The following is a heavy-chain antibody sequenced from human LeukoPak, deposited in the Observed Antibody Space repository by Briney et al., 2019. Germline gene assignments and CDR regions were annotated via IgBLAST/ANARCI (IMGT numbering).Heavy chain of an antibody. CDR1: GGSISSGDYY. D-gene: IGHD3-22*01. J-gene: IGHJ4*02. Sequence: PSETLSLTCTVSGGSISSGDYYWSWIRQPPGKGLEWIGYIYYSGSTYYNPSLKSRVTISVDTPKNQFSLKLSSVTAADTAVYYCARENYYDSSDYFDYWGQGTLVTVSS. V-gene: IGHV4-30-4*01. CDR3: ARENYYDSSDYFDY. CDR2: IYYSGST.